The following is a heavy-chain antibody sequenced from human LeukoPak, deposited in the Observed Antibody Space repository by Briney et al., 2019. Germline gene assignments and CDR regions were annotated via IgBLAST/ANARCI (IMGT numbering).Heavy chain of an antibody. Sequence: SVKVSCKASGGSFSSHAITWVRQAPGQGLEWVGGTIPIFGTTNYAQMFQGRVTITTDESTGTAYMELSSLTSEDTAVYYCARGSWNDVGYYYHYYMDVWGKGTTVTVSS. CDR1: GGSFSSHA. D-gene: IGHD1-1*01. CDR3: ARGSWNDVGYYYHYYMDV. V-gene: IGHV1-69*05. J-gene: IGHJ6*03. CDR2: TIPIFGTT.